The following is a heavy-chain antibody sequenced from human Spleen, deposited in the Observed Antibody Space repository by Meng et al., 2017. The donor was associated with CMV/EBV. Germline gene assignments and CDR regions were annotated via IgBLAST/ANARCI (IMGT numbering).Heavy chain of an antibody. D-gene: IGHD3-10*01. Sequence: GGSLRLSCEASGFTFGRYEMSWVRLAPGKGLEWVSNIRNTGTTKYYADSVKDRFTASRDNAKNSPYLQMRSLRAEDTAIYYCARWTYSSGFEWLLKFDYWGQGSLVTVSS. J-gene: IGHJ4*02. CDR3: ARWTYSSGFEWLLKFDY. V-gene: IGHV3-48*03. CDR1: GFTFGRYE. CDR2: IRNTGTTK.